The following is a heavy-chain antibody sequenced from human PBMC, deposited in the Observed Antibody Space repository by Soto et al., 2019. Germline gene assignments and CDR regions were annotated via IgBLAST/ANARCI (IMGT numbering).Heavy chain of an antibody. Sequence: PGGSLRLSCAASGFTFSSYGMHWVRQAPGKGLEWVAVISYDGSNKYYADSVKGRFTISRDNSKNTLYLQMNSLRAEDTAVYYCAKIFSSSWYGDYWGQGTLVTVSS. D-gene: IGHD6-13*01. CDR3: AKIFSSSWYGDY. J-gene: IGHJ4*02. CDR1: GFTFSSYG. V-gene: IGHV3-30*18. CDR2: ISYDGSNK.